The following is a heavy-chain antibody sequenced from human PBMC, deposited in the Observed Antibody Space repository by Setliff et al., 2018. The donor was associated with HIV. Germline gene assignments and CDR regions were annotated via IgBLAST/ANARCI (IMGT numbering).Heavy chain of an antibody. CDR3: VRERRRSPLSYGLDV. Sequence: PSETLSLTCTVSGGSISGSDYYWGWIRQPPGKGLEWIGSIYYNGRTLFNPALGTRLNMSVDTSENQFSLHLNSVTAADTAVYYCVRERRRSPLSYGLDVWGQGTTVTVSS. CDR1: GGSISGSDYY. V-gene: IGHV4-39*07. CDR2: IYYNGRT. J-gene: IGHJ6*02.